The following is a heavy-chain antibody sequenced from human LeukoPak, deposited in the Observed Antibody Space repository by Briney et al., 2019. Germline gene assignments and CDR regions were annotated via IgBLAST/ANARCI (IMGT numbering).Heavy chain of an antibody. V-gene: IGHV4-61*02. J-gene: IGHJ4*02. CDR1: GGSVSSGDYY. CDR3: ARVGGNSFEY. CDR2: IYTSGST. Sequence: PSETLSLTCTVSGGSVSSGDYYWSWIRQPAGKGLEWIGRIYTSGSTNYNPSLKSRVTISLDTSKNQFSLKLSSVTAADTAVYYCARVGGNSFEYWGQGTLVTVSS.